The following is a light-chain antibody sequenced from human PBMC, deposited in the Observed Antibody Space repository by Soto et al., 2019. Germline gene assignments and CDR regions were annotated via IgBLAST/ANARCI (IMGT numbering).Light chain of an antibody. CDR2: DAS. CDR1: QTIIRW. Sequence: DVQLTQPPSTLSASVGDEVTITCRASQTIIRWLAWYQQKPGRAPKLLIYDASTLESGVPSRFSGSGSETEFTLTIGRLQPDDFATYFCHSRAFGQGTRPEIK. J-gene: IGKJ5*01. V-gene: IGKV1-5*01. CDR3: HSRA.